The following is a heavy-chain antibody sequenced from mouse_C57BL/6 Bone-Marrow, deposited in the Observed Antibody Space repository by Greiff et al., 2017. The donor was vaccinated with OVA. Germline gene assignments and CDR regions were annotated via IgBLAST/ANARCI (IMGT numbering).Heavy chain of an antibody. Sequence: QVQLKQPGAELVKPGASVKLSCKASGYTFTSYWMQWVKQRPGPGLEWIGEIDPSDSYTNYNQKFKGKATLTVDTSSSTAYMQLSSLTSEDSAVYYCARLGFAYWGQGTLVTVSA. J-gene: IGHJ3*01. CDR3: ARLGFAY. V-gene: IGHV1-50*01. CDR2: IDPSDSYT. CDR1: GYTFTSYW.